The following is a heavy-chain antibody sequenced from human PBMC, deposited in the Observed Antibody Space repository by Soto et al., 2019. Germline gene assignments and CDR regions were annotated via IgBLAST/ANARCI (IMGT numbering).Heavy chain of an antibody. V-gene: IGHV4-31*03. J-gene: IGHJ4*02. D-gene: IGHD3-3*01. Sequence: QVQLQESGPGLVKPSQTLSLTCTVSGGSISSGGYYWSWIRQHPGKGLEYIGYIYYSGSTYYNPSLKSRVAISVDTSKNQFSLKLTSVPDADTAVYYCAAKVGFGPPFDYWGQGTLVTVSS. CDR3: AAKVGFGPPFDY. CDR2: IYYSGST. CDR1: GGSISSGGYY.